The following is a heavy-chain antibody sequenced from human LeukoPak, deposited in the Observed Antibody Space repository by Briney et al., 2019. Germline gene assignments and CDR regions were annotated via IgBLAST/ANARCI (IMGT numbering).Heavy chain of an antibody. D-gene: IGHD3-10*01. CDR2: ISGSGGST. V-gene: IGHV3-23*01. Sequence: PGGSLRLSCAASGFTFSSYAMSWVRQAPGKGLEWVSAISGSGGSTYYADSVRGRFTISRDNSKNTLYLQMNSLRAEDTAVYYSAREGIYDYYGSGSHDNNWFDPWGQGTLVTVSS. CDR1: GFTFSSYA. J-gene: IGHJ5*02. CDR3: AREGIYDYYGSGSHDNNWFDP.